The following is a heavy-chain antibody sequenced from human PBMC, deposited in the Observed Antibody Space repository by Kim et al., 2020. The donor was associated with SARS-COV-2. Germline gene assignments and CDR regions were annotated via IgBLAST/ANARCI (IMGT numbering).Heavy chain of an antibody. D-gene: IGHD3-22*01. CDR3: ARGPFLSITMIVVERYGLDV. Sequence: SETLSLTCAVYGGSFSGYYWSWIRQPPGKGLEWIGEINHSGNTNYNPSLKSRVTTSVDTSKNQFSLKLSSVTAADTAVYYCARGPFLSITMIVVERYGLDVWGQGTTVTVSS. J-gene: IGHJ6*02. CDR2: INHSGNT. V-gene: IGHV4-34*01. CDR1: GGSFSGYY.